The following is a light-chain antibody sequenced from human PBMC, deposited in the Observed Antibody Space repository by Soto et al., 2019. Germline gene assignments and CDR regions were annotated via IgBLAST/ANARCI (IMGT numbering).Light chain of an antibody. CDR2: EVT. CDR3: SSYAGSSNV. V-gene: IGLV2-14*01. Sequence: QSVLTQPASVSGSAGQSITISCTGTSSDVGAYNLVSWYQHLPDKAPKLIISEVTNRPSGVSDRFSGSKSGNTASLTVSGLQAEDEADYYCSSYAGSSNVFGTGTKVTVL. J-gene: IGLJ1*01. CDR1: SSDVGAYNL.